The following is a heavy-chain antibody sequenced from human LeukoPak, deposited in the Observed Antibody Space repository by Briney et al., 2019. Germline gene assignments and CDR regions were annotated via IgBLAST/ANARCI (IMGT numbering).Heavy chain of an antibody. CDR2: INPNSGGT. V-gene: IGHV1-2*02. J-gene: IGHJ4*02. CDR1: GYTFTGYY. Sequence: ASVKVSCKASGYTFTGYYIHWVRQAPGQGLEGMGWINPNSGGTNYAQKFQGRISVTRDTSISTVYMELSRLTYDDTAAYYCARDLATVATPYFDYWGQGALVTVSS. D-gene: IGHD4-23*01. CDR3: ARDLATVATPYFDY.